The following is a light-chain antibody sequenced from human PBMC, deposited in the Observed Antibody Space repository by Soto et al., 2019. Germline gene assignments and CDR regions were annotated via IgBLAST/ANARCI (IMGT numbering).Light chain of an antibody. CDR1: SSDVGGYDY. V-gene: IGLV2-8*01. J-gene: IGLJ3*02. Sequence: QSVLTQPPSASGSPGQSVTISCTGTSSDVGGYDYVSWYQQHPGKAPKLMIYEVTIRPSGVSDRFSGSKSGNTASLTVSGLQAEDEADYYCQAYDYSLTAFVFGGGTKLTVL. CDR2: EVT. CDR3: QAYDYSLTAFV.